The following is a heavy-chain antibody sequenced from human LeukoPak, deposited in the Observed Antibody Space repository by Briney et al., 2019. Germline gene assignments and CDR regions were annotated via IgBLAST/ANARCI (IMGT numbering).Heavy chain of an antibody. CDR2: IYYSGST. CDR3: ASAYYYDSGFDY. CDR1: GGSISSSSYY. V-gene: IGHV4-39*07. J-gene: IGHJ4*02. D-gene: IGHD3-22*01. Sequence: SETLSLTCTVSGGSISSSSYYWGWIRQPPGKGLEWFGSIYYSGSTYYNPSLKSRVTISVDTSKNQFSLKLSSVTAADTAVYYCASAYYYDSGFDYWGQGTLVTVSS.